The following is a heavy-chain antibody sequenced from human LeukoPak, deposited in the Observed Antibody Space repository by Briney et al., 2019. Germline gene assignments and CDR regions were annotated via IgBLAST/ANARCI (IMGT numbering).Heavy chain of an antibody. Sequence: PGGSLRLSCAASGFTFSSYAMSWVRQAPGKGLEWVSAISGSGGSTYYADSVKGRFTISRDNSKNTLYLQMNSLRAEDTAVYYCAKGSGYYSYYGMDVWGQGTTVTVSS. CDR3: AKGSGYYSYYGMDV. CDR1: GFTFSSYA. V-gene: IGHV3-23*01. D-gene: IGHD1-26*01. J-gene: IGHJ6*02. CDR2: ISGSGGST.